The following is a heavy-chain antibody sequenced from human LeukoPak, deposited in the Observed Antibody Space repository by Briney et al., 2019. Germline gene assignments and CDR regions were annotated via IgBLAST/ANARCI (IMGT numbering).Heavy chain of an antibody. CDR1: GGSISSYY. CDR2: IYYSGST. Sequence: PSETLSFTCTVSGGSISSYYWSWIRQPPGKGLDWIGYIYYSGSTNYNPSLKSRVTISVDTSKNQFSLKLSSVTAADTAVYYCARHSGIAVAGADFDYWGQGTLVTVSS. J-gene: IGHJ4*02. V-gene: IGHV4-59*08. D-gene: IGHD6-19*01. CDR3: ARHSGIAVAGADFDY.